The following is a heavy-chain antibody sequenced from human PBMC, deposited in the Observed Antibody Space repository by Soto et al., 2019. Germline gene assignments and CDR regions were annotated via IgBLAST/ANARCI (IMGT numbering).Heavy chain of an antibody. D-gene: IGHD3-22*01. V-gene: IGHV1-69*13. CDR2: IIPILGTA. CDR3: ARDQISYYYDSSGYWGV. Sequence: SVKVSCKASGGTFRSYAISWGRQAPGQGREGVGGIIPILGTANYEKKFQGRGTLTADEATSTPYLELSSLRSEDTAVYYCARDQISYYYDSSGYWGVWGQGTMVTVSS. J-gene: IGHJ3*01. CDR1: GGTFRSYA.